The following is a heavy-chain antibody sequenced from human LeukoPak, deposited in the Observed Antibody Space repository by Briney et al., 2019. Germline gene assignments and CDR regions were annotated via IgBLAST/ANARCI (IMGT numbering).Heavy chain of an antibody. Sequence: GGSLRLSCAASGFTFSSYSMNWVRQAPGKGLEWVPSISSSSSYIYYADSVKGRFTISRDNAKNSLYLQMNSLRAEDTAVYYCARQKSIAARSGYYYYMDVWGKGTTVTVSS. CDR2: ISSSSSYI. CDR3: ARQKSIAARSGYYYYMDV. J-gene: IGHJ6*03. V-gene: IGHV3-21*01. CDR1: GFTFSSYS. D-gene: IGHD6-6*01.